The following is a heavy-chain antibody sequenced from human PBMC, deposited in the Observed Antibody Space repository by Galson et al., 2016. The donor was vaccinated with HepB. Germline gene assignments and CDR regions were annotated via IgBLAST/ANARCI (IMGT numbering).Heavy chain of an antibody. CDR1: GYNFSDYY. V-gene: IGHV1-2*04. Sequence: SVKVSCKASGYNFSDYYIYWVRQAPGQGLEWMAWINPKSGGTNFAQKFQGWVTLTRDTSITTAYMELTNLKSDDTAVYYCAIDLNTFNYGLAYWGQGTPVTVSS. J-gene: IGHJ4*02. CDR2: INPKSGGT. D-gene: IGHD3-10*01. CDR3: AIDLNTFNYGLAY.